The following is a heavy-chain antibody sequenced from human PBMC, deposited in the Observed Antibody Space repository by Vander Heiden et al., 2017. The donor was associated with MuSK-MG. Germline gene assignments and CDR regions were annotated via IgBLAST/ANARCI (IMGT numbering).Heavy chain of an antibody. CDR3: AKDGLVGATAY. CDR1: GFTFDDYA. J-gene: IGHJ4*02. Sequence: EVQLVESGGGVVQTGGSLRLSCAAAGFTFDDYAMHWVRQAPGKGLEWVSLISGDGGSTDEADSVKGRFTIARDNSKNSLYMKMKSTRTEDTALYYVAKDGLVGATAYWGQGTLVTVSS. CDR2: ISGDGGST. D-gene: IGHD1-26*01. V-gene: IGHV3-43*02.